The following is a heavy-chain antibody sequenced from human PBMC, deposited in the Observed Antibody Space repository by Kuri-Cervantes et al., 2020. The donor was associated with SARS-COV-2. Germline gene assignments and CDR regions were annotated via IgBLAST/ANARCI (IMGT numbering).Heavy chain of an antibody. D-gene: IGHD3-16*01. J-gene: IGHJ6*03. CDR1: GFTFSSYG. CDR2: IWHDGINK. Sequence: GESLKISCAASGFTFSSYGMHWVRQAPGKGLEWVALIWHDGINKYYADSVKGRFTISRDNSKNTLYLQMNSLRAEDTAVYYCARGAANYYYMDVWGKGTTVTVSS. CDR3: ARGAANYYYMDV. V-gene: IGHV3-33*01.